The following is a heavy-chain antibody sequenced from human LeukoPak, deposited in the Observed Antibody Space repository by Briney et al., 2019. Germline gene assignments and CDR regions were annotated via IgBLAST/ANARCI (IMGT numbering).Heavy chain of an antibody. CDR3: ARVSSSWYQDWYFDL. CDR1: GGSVSSYY. CDR2: IDTSGNT. J-gene: IGHJ2*01. D-gene: IGHD6-13*01. V-gene: IGHV4-4*07. Sequence: SETLSLTCTVSGGSVSSYYWSWIRQPAGKGLEWIGRIDTSGNTNYKPSLKSRVTMSVDTSKNQFSLKLSSVTAADTAVYYCARVSSSWYQDWYFDLWGRGTLVTVSS.